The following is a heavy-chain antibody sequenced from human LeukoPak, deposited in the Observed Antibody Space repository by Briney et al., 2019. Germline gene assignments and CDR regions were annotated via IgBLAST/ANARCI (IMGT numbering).Heavy chain of an antibody. CDR2: INPISGGT. Sequence: ASVKVSCKASGYTFTGYYMHWVRQAPGQGLEWMGWINPISGGTNYARNFQGRVTMTRDTSLNTAYMEVSRLRSDDTAVYYCARDDGHYDYWGQGTPVTVSS. CDR1: GYTFTGYY. V-gene: IGHV1-2*02. J-gene: IGHJ4*02. D-gene: IGHD1-26*01. CDR3: ARDDGHYDY.